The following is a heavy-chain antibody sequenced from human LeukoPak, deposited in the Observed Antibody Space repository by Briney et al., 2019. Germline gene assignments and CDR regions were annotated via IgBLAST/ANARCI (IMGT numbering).Heavy chain of an antibody. V-gene: IGHV4-59*01. CDR3: ARHSHYNPIQY. D-gene: IGHD1-14*01. CDR1: GGPISSYY. CDR2: IYYSGST. J-gene: IGHJ1*01. Sequence: SETLSLTCTVSGGPISSYYWNWIRQPPGKGLEWIGYIYYSGSTNYSPSLKSRVTMSVDTSKNQFSLKRRSVTAADTAVYYCARHSHYNPIQYWGQGTLITVSS.